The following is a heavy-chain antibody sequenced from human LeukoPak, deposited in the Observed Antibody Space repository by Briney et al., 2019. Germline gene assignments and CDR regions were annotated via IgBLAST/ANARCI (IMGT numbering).Heavy chain of an antibody. J-gene: IGHJ4*02. CDR1: GYTFTSYD. V-gene: IGHV1-8*01. D-gene: IGHD3-10*01. CDR3: ARSTYDSGKSLYSY. CDR2: MNPNSGNT. Sequence: GASVKVSCKASGYTFTSYDINWVRQATGQGLEWMGWMNPNSGNTGYAQKFQGRVTMTRNTSISTAYMELSSLRSEDTAVYYCARSTYDSGKSLYSYWRQGTLVTVSS.